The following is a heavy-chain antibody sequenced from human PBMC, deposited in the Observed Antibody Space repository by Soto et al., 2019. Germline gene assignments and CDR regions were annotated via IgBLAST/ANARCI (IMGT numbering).Heavy chain of an antibody. J-gene: IGHJ4*02. D-gene: IGHD6-19*01. CDR1: GYSLTSYW. Sequence: GQSLKISCKGSGYSLTSYWISWVRQMPGKGLEWMGRIDPSDSYTNYSPSFQGHVTISADKSISTAYLRWSSLKASDTAMYYCAGRSSSGWSEVYYWGQGTLVTVSS. V-gene: IGHV5-10-1*01. CDR2: IDPSDSYT. CDR3: AGRSSSGWSEVYY.